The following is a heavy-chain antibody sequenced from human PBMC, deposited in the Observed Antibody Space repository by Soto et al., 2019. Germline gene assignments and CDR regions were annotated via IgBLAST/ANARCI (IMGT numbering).Heavy chain of an antibody. J-gene: IGHJ4*02. Sequence: QVQLVESGGGVVQPGRSLRLSCAASGFTFSSYGMHWVRQAPGKGLEWVAVISYDGSNTYYADSVKGRFTISRDNSKNTLDLQMNRLTVEDTAVYYCAKAYITMVRVDYFDNWGQGTLVTVSS. V-gene: IGHV3-30*18. CDR3: AKAYITMVRVDYFDN. CDR2: ISYDGSNT. CDR1: GFTFSSYG. D-gene: IGHD3-10*01.